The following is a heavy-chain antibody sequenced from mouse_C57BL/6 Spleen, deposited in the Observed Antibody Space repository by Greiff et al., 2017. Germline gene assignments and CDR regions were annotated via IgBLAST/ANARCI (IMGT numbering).Heavy chain of an antibody. V-gene: IGHV3-6*01. CDR3: ATDYDRYYFDY. Sequence: ESGPGLVKPSQSLSLTCSVTGYSITSGYYWNWIRQFPGNKLEWMGYISYDGSNNYNPSLKNRISITRDTSKNQFFLKLNSVTTEDTATYCCATDYDRYYFDYWGQGTTLTVSS. CDR1: GYSITSGYY. J-gene: IGHJ2*01. D-gene: IGHD2-4*01. CDR2: ISYDGSN.